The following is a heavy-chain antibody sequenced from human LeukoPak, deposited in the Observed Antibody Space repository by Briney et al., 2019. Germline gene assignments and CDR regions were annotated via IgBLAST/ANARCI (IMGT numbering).Heavy chain of an antibody. CDR2: ISGSGGST. CDR1: GFTFSSYA. D-gene: IGHD2-2*01. CDR3: AKDLGYCSSTSCYRNYFDY. J-gene: IGHJ4*02. Sequence: GGSLRLSCAASGFTFSSYAMSWVRQAPGKGLEWVSAISGSGGSTYYADSVKSRFTISRDNSKNTLYLQMNSLRAEDTAVYYCAKDLGYCSSTSCYRNYFDYWGQGTLVTVSS. V-gene: IGHV3-23*01.